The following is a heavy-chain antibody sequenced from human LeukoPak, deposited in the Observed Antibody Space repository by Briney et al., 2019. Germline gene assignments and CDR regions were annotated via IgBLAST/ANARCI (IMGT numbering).Heavy chain of an antibody. V-gene: IGHV4-59*01. Sequence: SETLSLTCTVSGDSISSSYWSWIRQPPGKGLEWIGYIYYSGSTNYNPSLKSRVTISVDTSKNQFSLKLSSVTAADTAVYYCARAGYYYDSSGLDYWGQGTLVTVSS. D-gene: IGHD3-22*01. CDR2: IYYSGST. CDR3: ARAGYYYDSSGLDY. CDR1: GDSISSSY. J-gene: IGHJ4*02.